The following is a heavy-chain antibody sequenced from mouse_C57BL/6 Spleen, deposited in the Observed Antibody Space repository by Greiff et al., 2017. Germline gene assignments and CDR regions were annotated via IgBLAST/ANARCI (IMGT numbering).Heavy chain of an antibody. CDR1: GFTFSDYG. CDR3: ARVLLSGYFDY. CDR2: ISNLAYSI. Sequence: EVKLMESGGGLVQPGGSLKLSCAASGFTFSDYGMAWVRQAPRKGPEGVAFISNLAYSIYYADTVTGRFTISREIAKNTLYLEMSSLRSEDTAMYYCARVLLSGYFDYWGQGTTLTVSS. V-gene: IGHV5-15*01. J-gene: IGHJ2*01. D-gene: IGHD1-1*01.